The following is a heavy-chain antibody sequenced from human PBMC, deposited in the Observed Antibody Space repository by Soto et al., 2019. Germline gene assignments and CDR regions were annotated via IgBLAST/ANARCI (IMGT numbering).Heavy chain of an antibody. J-gene: IGHJ5*02. V-gene: IGHV4-30-4*01. Sequence: QVQLQESGPGLVKPSQTLSLTCTVSGGSISSGDYYWSWIRQPPGKGLEWIGYIYYSGSTYYNPSLKSRVTISVDTSKNQFSLKLSSVTAADTAVYYCARGDIVLVPAATGWFDPWGQGTLVTVSS. D-gene: IGHD2-2*01. CDR1: GGSISSGDYY. CDR3: ARGDIVLVPAATGWFDP. CDR2: IYYSGST.